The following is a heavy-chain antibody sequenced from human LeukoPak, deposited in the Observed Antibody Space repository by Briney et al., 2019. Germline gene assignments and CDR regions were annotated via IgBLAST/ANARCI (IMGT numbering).Heavy chain of an antibody. Sequence: GGSLRLSCAASGFTFSSYSMNWVRQAPGKGLEWVSSISSSSSYIYYADSAKGRFTISRDNTKNSLYLQMDTLSAEDTAVYYCARDVRGSYSPGDYWGQGTLVTVSS. CDR3: ARDVRGSYSPGDY. J-gene: IGHJ4*02. D-gene: IGHD1-26*01. V-gene: IGHV3-21*01. CDR1: GFTFSSYS. CDR2: ISSSSSYI.